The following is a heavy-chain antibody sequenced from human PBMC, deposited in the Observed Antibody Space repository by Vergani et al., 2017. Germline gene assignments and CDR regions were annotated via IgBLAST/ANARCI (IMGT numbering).Heavy chain of an antibody. J-gene: IGHJ4*02. CDR1: GFSFSDHY. CDR2: INHVGTT. D-gene: IGHD2-8*01. V-gene: IGHV4-34*08. CDR3: AGSFHRQSIYGVTH. Sequence: QVQLVESGGGLVKPGGSLRLSCAASGFSFSDHYMTWIRQSPRKGLEWIGEINHVGTTDYTPSLRSRLTMSIDTSKKEFSLRLRSVTAADTAVYYCAGSFHRQSIYGVTHWGQGALVIVSS.